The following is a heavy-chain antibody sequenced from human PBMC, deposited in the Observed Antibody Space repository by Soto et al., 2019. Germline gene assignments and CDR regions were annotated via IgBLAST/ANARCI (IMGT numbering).Heavy chain of an antibody. V-gene: IGHV3-48*01. CDR2: ISSSSSTI. J-gene: IGHJ5*02. CDR3: AREDLLNWFGP. Sequence: GGSLRLSCAASGFTFSSYSMNWVRQAPGKGLEWVSYISSSSSTIYYADSVKGRFTISRDNAKNSLYLQMNSLRAEDTAVYYCAREDLLNWFGPCGQGSLVTVSS. D-gene: IGHD2-15*01. CDR1: GFTFSSYS.